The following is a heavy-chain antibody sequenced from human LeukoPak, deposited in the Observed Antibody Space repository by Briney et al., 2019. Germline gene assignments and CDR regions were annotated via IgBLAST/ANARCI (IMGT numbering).Heavy chain of an antibody. V-gene: IGHV1-69*13. CDR3: ARSNSGSYYYYYGMDV. D-gene: IGHD1-26*01. CDR2: IIPIFGTA. J-gene: IGHJ6*02. Sequence: ASVKVSCKASGGTFSSYAISWVRQAPGQELEWMGGIIPIFGTANYAQKFQGRVTITADESTSTAYMELSSLRSEDTAVYYCARSNSGSYYYYYGMDVWGQGTTVTVSS. CDR1: GGTFSSYA.